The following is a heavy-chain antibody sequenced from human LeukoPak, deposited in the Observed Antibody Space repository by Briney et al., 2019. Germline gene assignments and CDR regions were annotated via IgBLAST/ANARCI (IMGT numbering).Heavy chain of an antibody. CDR1: GGSISSGGYY. CDR3: ARDQHFYGMDV. V-gene: IGHV4-31*03. J-gene: IGHJ6*02. CDR2: IYYSGST. Sequence: SETLSLTCTVSGGSISSGGYYWSWIRQHPGKGLEWIGYIYYSGSTYYNPSLKSRVTISVDTSKNQFSLKLSSVTAADTAVYYCARDQHFYGMDVWGQGTTVTVSS.